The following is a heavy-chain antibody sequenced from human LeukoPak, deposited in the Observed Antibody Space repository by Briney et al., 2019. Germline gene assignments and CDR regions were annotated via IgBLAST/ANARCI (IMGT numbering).Heavy chain of an antibody. CDR3: ARTYSGSFRYGMDV. CDR1: GYTFTNYD. J-gene: IGHJ6*02. V-gene: IGHV1-8*01. Sequence: ASAKVSCKASGYTFTNYDINWVRQATGQGLEWMGWMNPNSGNTGYAQKFQARVAMTRNTSITTAYMEVSSLRSEDTAVYYCARTYSGSFRYGMDVWGQGTTVTVSS. D-gene: IGHD1-26*01. CDR2: MNPNSGNT.